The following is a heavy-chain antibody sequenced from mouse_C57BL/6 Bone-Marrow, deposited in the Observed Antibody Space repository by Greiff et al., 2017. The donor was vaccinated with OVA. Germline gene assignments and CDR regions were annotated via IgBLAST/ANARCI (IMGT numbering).Heavy chain of an antibody. CDR3: ARGPPDGYSFAY. J-gene: IGHJ3*01. D-gene: IGHD2-3*01. Sequence: QVQLQQSGPELVKPGASVKISCKASGYAFSSSWMNWVKQRPGKGLEWIGRIYPGDGDTNYNGKFKGKATLTADKSSSTAYMQLSSLTSEDSAVYFCARGPPDGYSFAYWGQGTLVTVSA. V-gene: IGHV1-82*01. CDR1: GYAFSSSW. CDR2: IYPGDGDT.